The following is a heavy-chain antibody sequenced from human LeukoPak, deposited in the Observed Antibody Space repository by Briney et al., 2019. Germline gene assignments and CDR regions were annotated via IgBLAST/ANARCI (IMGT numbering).Heavy chain of an antibody. Sequence: PSETLSLTCTVSGDSISSSSYYWGWIRQPPGKGLESIGSLYYSGSTYYNPSLKSRVTISGDKSKNQFSLKLSSVTAADTAVYYCATYIGGYSGSPADYWGQGTLVTVSS. D-gene: IGHD1-26*01. V-gene: IGHV4-39*07. CDR1: GDSISSSSYY. J-gene: IGHJ4*02. CDR3: ATYIGGYSGSPADY. CDR2: LYYSGST.